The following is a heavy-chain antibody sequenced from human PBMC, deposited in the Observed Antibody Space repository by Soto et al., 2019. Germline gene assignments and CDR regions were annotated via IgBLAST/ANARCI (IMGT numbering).Heavy chain of an antibody. Sequence: GGSLRLSCAASGFTFSSYGMHWVRQAPGKGLEWVAVIWYDGSNKYYADSVKGRFTISRDNSKNTLYLQMNSLRAEDTAVYYCARDPLDCSGGSCYSGPDYAFDIWGQGTMVTVSS. CDR2: IWYDGSNK. CDR3: ARDPLDCSGGSCYSGPDYAFDI. V-gene: IGHV3-33*01. CDR1: GFTFSSYG. J-gene: IGHJ3*02. D-gene: IGHD2-15*01.